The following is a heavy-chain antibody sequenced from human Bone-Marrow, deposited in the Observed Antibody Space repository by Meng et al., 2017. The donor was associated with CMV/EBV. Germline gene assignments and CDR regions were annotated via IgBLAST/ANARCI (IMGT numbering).Heavy chain of an antibody. CDR1: GGSFSGYY. V-gene: IGHV4-34*01. CDR2: INHSGST. J-gene: IGHJ6*02. CDR3: ARGRRALWFGELSYYYYGMDV. Sequence: SETLSLTCAVYGGSFSGYYWSWIRQPPGKGLEWIGEINHSGSTNYNPSLKSRVTISVDTSKNQFSLKLSSVTAADTAVYYCARGRRALWFGELSYYYYGMDVWGQGPTVTVSS. D-gene: IGHD3-10*01.